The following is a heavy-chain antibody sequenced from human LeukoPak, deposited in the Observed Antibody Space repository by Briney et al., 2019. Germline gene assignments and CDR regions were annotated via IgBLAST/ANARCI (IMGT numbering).Heavy chain of an antibody. D-gene: IGHD2-8*01. CDR2: NNWNGGST. V-gene: IGHV3-20*04. J-gene: IGHJ6*03. CDR3: AKRGSLGLVRPYYYYYMDV. Sequence: GALRLSWAASGIPFDDYGMSWVRPAPGKGLEWGSGNNWNGGSTGYADSVKGRSTISRDNSKNTLYLQMNSLRAEDTAVYYCAKRGSLGLVRPYYYYYMDVWGKGTTVTISS. CDR1: GIPFDDYG.